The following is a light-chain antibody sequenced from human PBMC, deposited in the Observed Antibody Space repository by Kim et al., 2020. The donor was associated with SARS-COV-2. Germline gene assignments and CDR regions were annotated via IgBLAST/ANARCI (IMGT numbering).Light chain of an antibody. V-gene: IGLV2-11*01. CDR1: SSDVGGYNY. CDR3: SSYAGSNYPYV. J-gene: IGLJ1*01. Sequence: QSALTQPRSVSGSPGQSVTISCTGTSSDVGGYNYVSWYQQHPGKAPKLMIYDVSKRPSGVPDRFSGSKSDNTASLTISGLQAEDEADYFCSSYAGSNYPYVFGTGTKVTVL. CDR2: DVS.